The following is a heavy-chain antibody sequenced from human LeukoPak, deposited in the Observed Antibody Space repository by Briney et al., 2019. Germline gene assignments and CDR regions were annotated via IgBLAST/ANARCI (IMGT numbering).Heavy chain of an antibody. V-gene: IGHV4-59*07. D-gene: IGHD2-8*01. CDR1: GRSISRYY. CDR2: IHYSGST. CDR3: ARVGQGCFDL. Sequence: SDTLSLTFTLSGRSISRYYWSWIRPPPGGRLEWIGYIHYSGSTHYNPSLKSRVTISVDTSKNQFSLKLNSVTAADTAVYYCARVGQGCFDLWGRGTLVTVSS. J-gene: IGHJ2*01.